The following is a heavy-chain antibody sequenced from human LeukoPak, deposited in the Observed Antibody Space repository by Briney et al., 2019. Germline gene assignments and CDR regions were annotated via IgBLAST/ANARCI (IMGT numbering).Heavy chain of an antibody. V-gene: IGHV4-59*01. Sequence: SETLSLTCTMSGGSISPYYWSWIRQPPGKGLEWIAYIFHSGTTKYNPALKSRVAISLDTPKSQISLRLHSVTAADTAVYYCARGGYYYLDVWGRGTTVTVTS. CDR2: IFHSGTT. CDR1: GGSISPYY. J-gene: IGHJ6*03. CDR3: ARGGYYYLDV.